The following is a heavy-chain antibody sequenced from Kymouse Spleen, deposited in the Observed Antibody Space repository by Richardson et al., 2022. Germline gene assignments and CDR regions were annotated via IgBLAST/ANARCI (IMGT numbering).Heavy chain of an antibody. V-gene: IGHV1-3*01. CDR1: GYTFTSYA. Sequence: QVQLVQSGAEVKKPGASVKVSCKASGYTFTSYAMHWVRQAPGQRLEWMGWINAGNGNTKYSQKFQGRVTITRDTSASTAYMELSSLRSEDTAVYYCARERIAVAPYYYYYGMDVWGQGTTVTVSS. CDR3: ARERIAVAPYYYYYGMDV. CDR2: INAGNGNT. D-gene: IGHD6-19*01. J-gene: IGHJ6*02.